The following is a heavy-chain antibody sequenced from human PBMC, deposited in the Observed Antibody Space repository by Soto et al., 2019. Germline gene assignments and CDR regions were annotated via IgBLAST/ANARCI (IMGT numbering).Heavy chain of an antibody. CDR3: ARVAGYSYGDIDY. CDR1: GFTFSSYA. V-gene: IGHV3-30-3*01. J-gene: IGHJ4*02. D-gene: IGHD5-18*01. CDR2: ISYDGSNK. Sequence: QVQLVESGGGVVQPGRSLRLSCAASGFTFSSYAMHWVRQAPGKGLEWVAVISYDGSNKYYADSVKGRFTISRDNSKNTLYLQMNSLRAEDTAVYYCARVAGYSYGDIDYWGQGTLVSVSS.